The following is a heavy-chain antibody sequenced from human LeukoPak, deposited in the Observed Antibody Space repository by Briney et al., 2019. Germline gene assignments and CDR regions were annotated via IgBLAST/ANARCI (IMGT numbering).Heavy chain of an antibody. V-gene: IGHV3-30-3*01. CDR2: ISYDGSNK. CDR3: ARAYYDFWSGYRESDY. J-gene: IGHJ4*02. CDR1: GFTFNKYT. D-gene: IGHD3-3*01. Sequence: GRSLRLSCAASGFTFNKYTIHWDRQAPGKGLEWVAVISYDGSNKDYADSVKGRFTISRDNAKNSLYLQMNSLRAEDTAVYYCARAYYDFWSGYRESDYWGQGTLVTVSS.